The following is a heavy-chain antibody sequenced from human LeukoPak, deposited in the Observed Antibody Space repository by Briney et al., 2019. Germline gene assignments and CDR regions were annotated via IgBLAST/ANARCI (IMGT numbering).Heavy chain of an antibody. D-gene: IGHD1-14*01. V-gene: IGHV3-7*01. Sequence: GGSLRLSCAASGFIFSNYYMGWVRQAPGKGLEWVANIQEDGSATYYVDSVKGRFTISRDNAKNSLDLQMNSLRAEDTAVYFCAKRKEVQTTFDCWGQGTLVTVSS. J-gene: IGHJ4*02. CDR2: IQEDGSAT. CDR1: GFIFSNYY. CDR3: AKRKEVQTTFDC.